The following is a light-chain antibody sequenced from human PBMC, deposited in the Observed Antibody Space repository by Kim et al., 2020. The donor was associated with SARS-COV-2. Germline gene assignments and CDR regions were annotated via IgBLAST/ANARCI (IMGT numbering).Light chain of an antibody. CDR2: QDS. Sequence: SYELTQPPSVSVSPGQTASITCSGDKWGDKYACWYQQKPGQSPVLVIYQDSKRPSGIPERFSGSNSGNTATLTISGTQAMDEADYYCQAWDSSTWVFGGGTQLTVL. CDR3: QAWDSSTWV. CDR1: KWGDKY. V-gene: IGLV3-1*01. J-gene: IGLJ3*02.